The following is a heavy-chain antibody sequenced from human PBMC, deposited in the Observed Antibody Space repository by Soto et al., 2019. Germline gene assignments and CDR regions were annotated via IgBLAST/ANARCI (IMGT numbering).Heavy chain of an antibody. J-gene: IGHJ6*04. V-gene: IGHV1-18*01. D-gene: IGHD3-22*01. Sequence: GASVKVSCKASGYTFASYGISWVRQAPGQGLEWMGWISAFNGNTNYAQKLQDRVTMTTDTSTSTAYMELRSLRSDDTAVYYCARETWPITMDVWGKGTTVTVSS. CDR2: ISAFNGNT. CDR3: ARETWPITMDV. CDR1: GYTFASYG.